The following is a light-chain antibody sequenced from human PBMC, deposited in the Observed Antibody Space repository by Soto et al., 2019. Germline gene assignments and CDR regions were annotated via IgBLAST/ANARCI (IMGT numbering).Light chain of an antibody. Sequence: QSALTQPASVSGSPGQSITISCTGTSSDVGGYNYVSWYQQHPGKAPKLMIYDVSNRPSGVSNRFSGSKSGNTASLTISGLQAEEEADYYCSSSTSSSTEVFGGGTKLTVL. CDR1: SSDVGGYNY. CDR3: SSSTSSSTEV. J-gene: IGLJ2*01. V-gene: IGLV2-14*01. CDR2: DVS.